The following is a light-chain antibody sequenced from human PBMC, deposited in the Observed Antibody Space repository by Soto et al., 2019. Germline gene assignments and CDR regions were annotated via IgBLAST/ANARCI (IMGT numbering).Light chain of an antibody. CDR1: QSVSNNY. Sequence: IVLPQSPGTLSLSPGERATLSCRASQSVSNNYLAWYQQKPGQAPRLLIYGASNRATGIPDRFSGSGSGTDFTLTINRLEPEDFAVYYCQQYGSSITFGQGTRLEIK. CDR2: GAS. CDR3: QQYGSSIT. J-gene: IGKJ5*01. V-gene: IGKV3-20*01.